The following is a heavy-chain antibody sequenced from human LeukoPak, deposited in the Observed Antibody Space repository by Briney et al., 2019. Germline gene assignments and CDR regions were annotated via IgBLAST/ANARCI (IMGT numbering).Heavy chain of an antibody. V-gene: IGHV3-23*01. CDR2: FDGNGGGT. CDR1: GFTFSSSG. J-gene: IGHJ4*02. D-gene: IGHD3-22*01. CDR3: AIYDSSGYYNY. Sequence: GGSLRLSCAASGFTFSSSGMTWVRQPPGKGLEWVSSFDGNGGGTYYADSVKGRCTISRDNSKNTLYLQMNSLRAVDTAVYYCAIYDSSGYYNYWGQGTLVTVSS.